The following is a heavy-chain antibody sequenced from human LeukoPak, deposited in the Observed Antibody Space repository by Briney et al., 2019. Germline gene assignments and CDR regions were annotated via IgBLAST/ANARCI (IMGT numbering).Heavy chain of an antibody. V-gene: IGHV3-9*01. CDR3: AKDNGPHYYYYGMDV. Sequence: GGSLRLSFAASGFTFDDYAMHWVRQAPGKGLEWVSGISWNSGSIGYADSVKGRFTISRDNAKNSLYLQMNSLRAEDTALYYCAKDNGPHYYYYGMDVWGQGTTVTVSS. CDR1: GFTFDDYA. CDR2: ISWNSGSI. J-gene: IGHJ6*02.